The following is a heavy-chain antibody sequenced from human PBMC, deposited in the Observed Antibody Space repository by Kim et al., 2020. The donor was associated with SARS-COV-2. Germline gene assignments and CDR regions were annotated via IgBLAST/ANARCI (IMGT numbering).Heavy chain of an antibody. J-gene: IGHJ6*02. V-gene: IGHV3-30*01. Sequence: ADSVKGRFTIPRDNSKNTLYLQMNSLRAEETAVYYCARSIAGSYYYGMDVWGQGTTVTVSS. CDR3: ARSIAGSYYYGMDV. D-gene: IGHD6-6*01.